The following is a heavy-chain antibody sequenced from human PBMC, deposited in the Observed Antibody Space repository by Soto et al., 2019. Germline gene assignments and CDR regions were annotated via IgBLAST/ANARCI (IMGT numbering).Heavy chain of an antibody. Sequence: GASVKVSCKASGYTFTSYDINWVRQATGQGLEWMGWMNPNSGNTGYAQKFQGRVTMTRNTSISTAYMELSSLRSEDTAVYYCARTGVGYYDFWCGYLGEDYYNYYYMDVWGKGTTVTVSS. CDR1: GYTFTSYD. D-gene: IGHD3-3*01. V-gene: IGHV1-8*01. J-gene: IGHJ6*03. CDR3: ARTGVGYYDFWCGYLGEDYYNYYYMDV. CDR2: MNPNSGNT.